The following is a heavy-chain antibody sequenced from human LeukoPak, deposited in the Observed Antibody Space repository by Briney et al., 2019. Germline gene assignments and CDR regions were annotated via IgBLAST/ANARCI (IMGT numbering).Heavy chain of an antibody. J-gene: IGHJ4*02. D-gene: IGHD6-13*01. CDR2: ISYDGSNK. CDR1: GFTFSSYA. Sequence: PGGSLRLSCAASGFTFSSYAMHWVRQAPGKGLEWVAVISYDGSNKYYADSVKGRFTISRDNAKNSLYLQMNSLRAEDTAVYYCARESFAGYSSWGQGTLVTVSS. CDR3: ARESFAGYSS. V-gene: IGHV3-30*04.